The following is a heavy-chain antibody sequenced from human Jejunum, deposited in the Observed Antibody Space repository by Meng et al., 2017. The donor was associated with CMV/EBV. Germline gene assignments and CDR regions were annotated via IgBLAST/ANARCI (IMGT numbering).Heavy chain of an antibody. CDR3: ARGRYCSSTSCFPFEH. D-gene: IGHD2-2*01. J-gene: IGHJ4*02. V-gene: IGHV4-59*02. Sequence: GDSVSSSYWHWIRQSPGKGLEWIGYLYYTVTSNYNPSLKSRATLSVDTSKNQISLRLTSVTAADTAVYYCARGRYCSSTSCFPFEHWGQGALVTVSS. CDR1: GDSVSSSY. CDR2: LYYTVTS.